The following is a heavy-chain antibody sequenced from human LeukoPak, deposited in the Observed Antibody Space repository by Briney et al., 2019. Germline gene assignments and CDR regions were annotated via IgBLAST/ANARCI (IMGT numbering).Heavy chain of an antibody. D-gene: IGHD6-6*01. Sequence: SETLSLTCAVYGGSFSGYYWTWIRQPPGKGLEWIGEINHSGTTNYNPSLKSRVTISVDTSKNQFSLRLSSVTAADTAVYYCASGGIAARLKTWGQGTLVTVSS. CDR3: ASGGIAARLKT. CDR2: INHSGTT. J-gene: IGHJ5*02. V-gene: IGHV4-34*01. CDR1: GGSFSGYY.